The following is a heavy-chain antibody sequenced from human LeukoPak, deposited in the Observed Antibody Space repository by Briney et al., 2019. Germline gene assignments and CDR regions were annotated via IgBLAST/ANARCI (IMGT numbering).Heavy chain of an antibody. CDR3: ARRLEGLNWNYVPAFDI. CDR1: GGSISSGGYS. V-gene: IGHV4-30-2*01. Sequence: NPSETLSLTCAVSGGSISSGGYSWSWIRQPPGKGLEWIGYIYHSGSTYYNPSLKSRVTISVDRSKNQFSLKLSSVTAADTAVYYCARRLEGLNWNYVPAFDIWGQGTMVTVPS. J-gene: IGHJ3*02. D-gene: IGHD1-7*01. CDR2: IYHSGST.